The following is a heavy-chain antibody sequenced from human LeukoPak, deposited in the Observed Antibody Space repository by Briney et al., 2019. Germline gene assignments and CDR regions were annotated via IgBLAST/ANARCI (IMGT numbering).Heavy chain of an antibody. CDR3: ARGLLDSSGYHRDY. Sequence: SETLSLTCTVSGDSISSGDYYWSWIRQHPGKGLEWIGYIYYSGNTYYKPSLKSRVTISVDTSKNQFSLKLTSVTAADTAVYYCARGLLDSSGYHRDYWGQGTLVTVSS. D-gene: IGHD3-22*01. CDR2: IYYSGNT. V-gene: IGHV4-31*03. J-gene: IGHJ4*02. CDR1: GDSISSGDYY.